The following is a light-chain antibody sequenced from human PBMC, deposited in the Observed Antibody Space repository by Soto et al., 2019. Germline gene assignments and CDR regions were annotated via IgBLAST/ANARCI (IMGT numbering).Light chain of an antibody. CDR2: EVT. CDR3: CSYGGGVI. V-gene: IGLV2-23*02. Sequence: QSALTQSASVSGSPGQSLTISCTGSSSDVGSYNLVSWYQQHPGRAPKLIIYEVTKRPSGVSNRFSGSKSGNTASLTISGLQAEDEADYYCCSYGGGVIFGGGTKLTVL. CDR1: SSDVGSYNL. J-gene: IGLJ2*01.